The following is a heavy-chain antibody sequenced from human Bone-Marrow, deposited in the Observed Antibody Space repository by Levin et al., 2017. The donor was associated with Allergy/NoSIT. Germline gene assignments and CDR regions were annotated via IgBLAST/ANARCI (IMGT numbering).Heavy chain of an antibody. CDR2: ISAYNGNT. CDR1: GYTFTSYG. CDR3: ARAITIFGVVIMNDY. J-gene: IGHJ4*02. D-gene: IGHD3-3*01. Sequence: GASVKVSCKASGYTFTSYGISWVRQAPGQGLEWMGWISAYNGNTNYAQKLQGRVTMTTDTSTSTAYMELRSLRSDDTAVYYCARAITIFGVVIMNDYWGQGTLVTVSS. V-gene: IGHV1-18*01.